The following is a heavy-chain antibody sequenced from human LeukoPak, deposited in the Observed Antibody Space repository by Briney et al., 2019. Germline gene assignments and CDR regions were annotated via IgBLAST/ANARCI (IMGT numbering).Heavy chain of an antibody. V-gene: IGHV3-64D*09. CDR2: ISSNGGST. J-gene: IGHJ4*02. D-gene: IGHD1-26*01. CDR3: VKTVGATGGPFDY. CDR1: GFTFSSYA. Sequence: PGGSLRLSCSASGFTFSSYAMHWVRQAPGKGLEYVSAISSNGGSTHYADSVKGRFTISRDNSKNTLYLQMSSLRAEDTAVYYCVKTVGATGGPFDYWGQGTLVTVSS.